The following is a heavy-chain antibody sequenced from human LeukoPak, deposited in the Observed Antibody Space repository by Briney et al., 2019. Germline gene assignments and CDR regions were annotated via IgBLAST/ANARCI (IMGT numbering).Heavy chain of an antibody. CDR3: ARGVRGVIITPRRCWFDP. V-gene: IGHV4-34*01. Sequence: SETLSLTCAVYGGSFSGYYWSWIRQPPGXXLEWIGEINHSGSTNYNPSLKSRVTISVDTSKNQFSLKLSSVTAADTAVYYCARGVRGVIITPRRCWFDPWGQGTLVTVSS. CDR1: GGSFSGYY. CDR2: INHSGST. J-gene: IGHJ5*02. D-gene: IGHD3-10*01.